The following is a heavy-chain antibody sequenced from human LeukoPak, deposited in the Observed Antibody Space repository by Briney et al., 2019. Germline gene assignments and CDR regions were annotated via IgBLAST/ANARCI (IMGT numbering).Heavy chain of an antibody. CDR1: GFTVSNNY. Sequence: GGSLRLSCAASGFTVSNNYMSWVRQAPGEGLEWVPVIYGGDNTYYVESVKGRFTISRDNSKNTLFLQMNRLRAEDTAVYYCAGRRVLDASFDYWGQGTLVTVSS. J-gene: IGHJ4*02. CDR2: IYGGDNT. CDR3: AGRRVLDASFDY. D-gene: IGHD3-16*01. V-gene: IGHV3-66*02.